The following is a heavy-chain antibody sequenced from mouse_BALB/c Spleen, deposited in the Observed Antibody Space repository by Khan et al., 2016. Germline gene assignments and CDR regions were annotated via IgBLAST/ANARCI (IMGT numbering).Heavy chain of an antibody. V-gene: IGHV1-61*01. D-gene: IGHD2-1*01. CDR2: IHPSDSES. CDR1: GYSFTRYW. CDR3: TRSAYGNHPYYAMDY. J-gene: IGHJ4*01. Sequence: QVQLQQSGTELVRPGASVKLSCKASGYSFTRYWMNWVKQRPGQGLEWIGMIHPSDSESRLNQKFKDKATLTVDNSSRIAYMQLSSPTSEDSAVYYCTRSAYGNHPYYAMDYWGQATSVTVSS.